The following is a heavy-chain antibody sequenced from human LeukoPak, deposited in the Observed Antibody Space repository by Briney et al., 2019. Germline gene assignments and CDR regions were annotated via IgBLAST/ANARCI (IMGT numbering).Heavy chain of an antibody. Sequence: ASVKVSCEASGYTLTRYFMHWGRQAPGQGLEWMGRINPSGGRTRYVHKFQGRFTMTRDTSTSTVYMEVSSLRSEDTAVYYCAREGVGYYDSSGYRFDYWGQGTLVTVSS. CDR1: GYTLTRYF. D-gene: IGHD3-22*01. CDR2: INPSGGRT. J-gene: IGHJ4*02. CDR3: AREGVGYYDSSGYRFDY. V-gene: IGHV1-46*01.